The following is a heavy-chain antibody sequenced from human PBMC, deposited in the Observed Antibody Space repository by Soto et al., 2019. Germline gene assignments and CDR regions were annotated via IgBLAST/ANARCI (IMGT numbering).Heavy chain of an antibody. Sequence: QVQLVQSGAEVKMPGSSVKVSCTASGGTFTSYTFSWVRQVPGQGLEWMGRIIPILRMADFAQKFQGRVTINADESTSTVYMKLSSLRSEDTAVYYCATRYGSGSAHFDYWGQGTLVTVS. CDR2: IIPILRMA. CDR1: GGTFTSYT. J-gene: IGHJ4*02. D-gene: IGHD3-10*01. CDR3: ATRYGSGSAHFDY. V-gene: IGHV1-69*02.